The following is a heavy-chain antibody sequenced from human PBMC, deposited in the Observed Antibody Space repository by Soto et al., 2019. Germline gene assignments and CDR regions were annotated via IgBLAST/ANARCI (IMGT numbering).Heavy chain of an antibody. CDR3: AKDGDSWYFDL. J-gene: IGHJ2*01. CDR2: ISYDGSNK. V-gene: IGHV3-30*18. CDR1: GFTFGSYG. Sequence: QVQLVESGGGVVQPGRSLRLSCAASGFTFGSYGMHWVRQAPGKGLEWVAVISYDGSNKYYADSVKGRFTISRDNSKNTLYLQMNSLRAEDTAVYYCAKDGDSWYFDLWGRGTLVTVSS. D-gene: IGHD7-27*01.